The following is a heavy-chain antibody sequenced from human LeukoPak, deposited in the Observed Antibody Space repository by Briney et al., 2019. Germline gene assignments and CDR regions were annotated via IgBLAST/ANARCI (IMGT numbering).Heavy chain of an antibody. CDR3: ASRTYYYGSGNRIFDY. Sequence: PSQTLSLTCTVSGGSISSGDYYWSWIRLPPGKGLEWIGYIYYSGSTYYNPSLKSRVTISVDTSKNQFSLKLSSVTAADTAVYYCASRTYYYGSGNRIFDYWGQGTLVTVSS. CDR1: GGSISSGDYY. CDR2: IYYSGST. J-gene: IGHJ4*02. D-gene: IGHD3-10*01. V-gene: IGHV4-30-4*01.